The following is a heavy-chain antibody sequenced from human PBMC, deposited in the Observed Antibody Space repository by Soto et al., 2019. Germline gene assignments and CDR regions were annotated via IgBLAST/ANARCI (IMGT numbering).Heavy chain of an antibody. Sequence: QVQLVQSGAEVKKPGSSVKVSCKASGGTFSSYAISWVRQAPGQGLEWMGGIIPIFGTANYAQKFQGRGTITADESTSTAYMELSSLRSEDTAVYYCAREGGYYDSSGYYAHFDYWGQGTLVTVSS. J-gene: IGHJ4*02. CDR1: GGTFSSYA. CDR3: AREGGYYDSSGYYAHFDY. V-gene: IGHV1-69*01. CDR2: IIPIFGTA. D-gene: IGHD3-22*01.